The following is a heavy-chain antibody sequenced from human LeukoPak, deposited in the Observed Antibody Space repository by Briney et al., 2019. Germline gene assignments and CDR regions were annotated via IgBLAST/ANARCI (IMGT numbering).Heavy chain of an antibody. V-gene: IGHV4-59*01. CDR3: ARHSSLEWFDP. CDR1: GGSISSYY. J-gene: IGHJ5*02. Sequence: SETLSLTCTVSGGSISSYYWSWIRQPPGKGLEWIGYIYYRGSTNYNPSLKSRVTISVDTSKNQFSLKVSSVTAADTAVYYCARHSSLEWFDPWGRGTLVTVSS. D-gene: IGHD6-19*01. CDR2: IYYRGST.